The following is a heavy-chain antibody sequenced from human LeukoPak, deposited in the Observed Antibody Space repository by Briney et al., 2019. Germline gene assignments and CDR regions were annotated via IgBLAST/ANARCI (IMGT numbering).Heavy chain of an antibody. CDR3: VRDRDRRDFDY. CDR2: IYHSGTT. CDR1: GYSISSDYY. J-gene: IGHJ4*02. D-gene: IGHD2-15*01. V-gene: IGHV4-38-2*02. Sequence: PSETLSLTCAVSGYSISSDYYWGWIRQPPEKGLEWIGSIYHSGTTHYNPSLKSRVTISVDTSKNQFSLKLSSVTAADTAVYYCVRDRDRRDFDYWGQGTLVTVSS.